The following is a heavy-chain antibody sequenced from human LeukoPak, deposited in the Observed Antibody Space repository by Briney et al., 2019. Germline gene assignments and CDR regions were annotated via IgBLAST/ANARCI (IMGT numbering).Heavy chain of an antibody. CDR3: AREMTIITYSFDS. CDR1: GGSISSSN. Sequence: ETLSLTCAVSGGSISSSNWWSWVRQAPGKGLEWVSAISETGGTIHYADSVRGRFIISRDNSKNTLYLQMNSLRAEDTAVYYCAREMTIITYSFDSWGQGTLVTVSS. CDR2: ISETGGTI. J-gene: IGHJ4*02. D-gene: IGHD5-24*01. V-gene: IGHV3-23*01.